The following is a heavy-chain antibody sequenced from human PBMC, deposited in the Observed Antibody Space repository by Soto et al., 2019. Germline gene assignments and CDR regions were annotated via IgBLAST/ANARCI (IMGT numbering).Heavy chain of an antibody. Sequence: QVQLVESGGGVVQTGRSLRLSWAASGFTFSGYAIHWVRQAPGKGLEWVALISSDGSAKSYTGSVKGRFTISRDNSKNTMFLQTSSLTAGDTSVYFCARAGIATHVDYPYGFDVLGQGTTVTVSS. CDR3: ARAGIATHVDYPYGFDV. CDR1: GFTFSGYA. D-gene: IGHD1-1*01. CDR2: ISSDGSAK. J-gene: IGHJ6*02. V-gene: IGHV3-30-3*01.